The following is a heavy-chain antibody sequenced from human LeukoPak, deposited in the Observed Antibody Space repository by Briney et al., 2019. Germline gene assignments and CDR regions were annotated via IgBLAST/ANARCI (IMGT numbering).Heavy chain of an antibody. V-gene: IGHV1-8*01. CDR3: ARGRIVVVPAAIASFDY. CDR2: MNLNSGNT. J-gene: IGHJ4*02. D-gene: IGHD2-2*02. Sequence: ASVKVSCKASGYTFTSYDINWVRQATGQGLEWMGWMNLNSGNTGYAQKFQGRVTMTRNTSISTAYMELSSLRSEDTAVYYCARGRIVVVPAAIASFDYWGQGTLVTVSS. CDR1: GYTFTSYD.